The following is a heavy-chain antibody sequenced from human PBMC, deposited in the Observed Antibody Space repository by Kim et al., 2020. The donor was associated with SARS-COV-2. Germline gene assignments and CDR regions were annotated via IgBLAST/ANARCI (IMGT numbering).Heavy chain of an antibody. D-gene: IGHD6-19*01. V-gene: IGHV3-23*01. CDR3: AKTRPDSSGWQGDVDY. J-gene: IGHJ4*02. Sequence: SVKGRFTIFRDNTKNTLFLQMNSLRAEDTAVFYCAKTRPDSSGWQGDVDYWGQGTLVTVSS.